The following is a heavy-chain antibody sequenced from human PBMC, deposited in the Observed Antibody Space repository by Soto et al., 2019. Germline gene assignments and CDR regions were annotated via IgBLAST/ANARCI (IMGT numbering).Heavy chain of an antibody. D-gene: IGHD2-2*01. CDR2: IYYSGST. V-gene: IGHV4-31*03. Sequence: QVQLQESGPGLVKPSQTLSLTCTVSGGSISSGGYYWSWIRQRPGKGLEWIGYIYYSGSTYYNPSLKSRVTISVDTSKNQFSLKLSSVTAADTAVYYCARGRDCSSTSCYVGVWYFDYWGQGTLVTVSS. J-gene: IGHJ4*02. CDR3: ARGRDCSSTSCYVGVWYFDY. CDR1: GGSISSGGYY.